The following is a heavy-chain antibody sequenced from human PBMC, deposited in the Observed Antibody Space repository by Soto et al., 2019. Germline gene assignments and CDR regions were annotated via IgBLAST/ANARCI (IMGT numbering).Heavy chain of an antibody. J-gene: IGHJ4*02. CDR1: GFTFSTSW. CDR2: INQDGSEK. CDR3: TRYLDF. V-gene: IGHV3-7*01. Sequence: GGSLRLSCAASGFTFSTSWMDWVRQTPGKGLEWVANINQDGSEKNYVDSVKGRFTISRDNAKNSLFLQMSSLTAEDSGLYYCTRYLDFWGQGTLVTAPQ.